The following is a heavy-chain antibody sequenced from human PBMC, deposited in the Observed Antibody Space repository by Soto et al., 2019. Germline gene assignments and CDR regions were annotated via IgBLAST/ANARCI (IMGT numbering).Heavy chain of an antibody. CDR3: ARVPSDPRWYGAGY. J-gene: IGHJ4*02. D-gene: IGHD6-13*01. CDR1: GYTFTSYA. Sequence: QVQLVQSGAEVKKPGASVKVSCKASGYTFTSYAMHWVRQAPGQRLEWMGWINAGNGNTKYSQKFQGRVTITRDTSASTAFMELSSLRSEDTAVYYCARVPSDPRWYGAGYWGQGTLVTVSS. CDR2: INAGNGNT. V-gene: IGHV1-3*01.